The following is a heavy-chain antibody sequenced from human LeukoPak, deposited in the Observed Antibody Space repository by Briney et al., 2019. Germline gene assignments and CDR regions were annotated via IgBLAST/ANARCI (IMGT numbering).Heavy chain of an antibody. CDR1: GFTFSSYA. D-gene: IGHD1-14*01. CDR2: ISYDGSNK. Sequence: GGSLRLSCAASGFTFSSYAMHWVRQAPGKGLEWVAVISYDGSNKYYADSVKGRFTISRDNSKNTLYLQMNSLRAEDTAVYYCARTGTGFDYWGQGTLVTVSS. J-gene: IGHJ4*02. CDR3: ARTGTGFDY. V-gene: IGHV3-30*04.